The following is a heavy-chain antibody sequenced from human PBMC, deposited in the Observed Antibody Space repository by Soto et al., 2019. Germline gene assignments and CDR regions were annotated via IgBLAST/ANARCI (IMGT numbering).Heavy chain of an antibody. CDR2: IWYDGSNK. J-gene: IGHJ5*02. V-gene: IGHV3-33*01. CDR3: AREGAVLNWFDP. D-gene: IGHD1-1*01. Sequence: QVQLVESGGGVVQPGRSLRLSCAASGFTFSSYGMHWVRQAPGKGLEWVAVIWYDGSNKYYADSVKGRFTISRDNSKNTLYLQMNSLRAEDTAVYYCAREGAVLNWFDPWGQGTLVTVSS. CDR1: GFTFSSYG.